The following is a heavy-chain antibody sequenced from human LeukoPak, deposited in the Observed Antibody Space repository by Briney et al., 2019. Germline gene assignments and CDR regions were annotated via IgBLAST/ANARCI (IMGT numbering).Heavy chain of an antibody. Sequence: PGGSLRLSCAASGFTFSSYNMNWVRQAPGKGLEWVSSISSSSTYILYADSVKGRFTISRDNAKNSLYLQMNSLRAEDTAVYYCARARDTMISLESWVPSFDYWGQGTLVTVSS. CDR2: ISSSSTYI. CDR1: GFTFSSYN. D-gene: IGHD3-22*01. CDR3: ARARDTMISLESWVPSFDY. V-gene: IGHV3-21*01. J-gene: IGHJ4*02.